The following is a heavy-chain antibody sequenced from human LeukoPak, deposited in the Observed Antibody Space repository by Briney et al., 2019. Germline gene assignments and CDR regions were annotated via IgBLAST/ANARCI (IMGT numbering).Heavy chain of an antibody. Sequence: GESLQFSCKASEYRVNSYWIGGARQMPGKGLERMGIIYPADSQTRYSPSCQAQVTISADKSIDTAYLQWSSLKASDTAIYHCARHKRPDYYDSSGYYYYHYMDVWGKGTAVTVSS. D-gene: IGHD3-22*01. CDR3: ARHKRPDYYDSSGYYYYHYMDV. V-gene: IGHV5-51*01. J-gene: IGHJ6*03. CDR2: IYPADSQT. CDR1: EYRVNSYW.